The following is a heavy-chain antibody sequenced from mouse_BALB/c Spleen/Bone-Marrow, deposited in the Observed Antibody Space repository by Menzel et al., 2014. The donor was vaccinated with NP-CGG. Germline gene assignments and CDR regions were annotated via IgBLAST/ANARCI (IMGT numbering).Heavy chain of an antibody. D-gene: IGHD2-14*01. J-gene: IGHJ2*01. CDR3: ARPSYRYLYFDY. CDR2: INPDSSTI. Sequence: EVKVEESGDGLVQPGRSLKLSCAASGFDFSRYWMNWVRQAPGKGLEWIGEINPDSSTINYTPSLKDKFIISRDNAKNTLYLQMSKMRSEDTALYYCARPSYRYLYFDYWGQGTTLTVSS. V-gene: IGHV4-1*02. CDR1: GFDFSRYW.